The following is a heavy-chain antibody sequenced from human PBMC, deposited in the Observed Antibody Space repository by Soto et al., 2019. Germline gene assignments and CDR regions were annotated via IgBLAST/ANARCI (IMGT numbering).Heavy chain of an antibody. Sequence: SETLSLTCTVSGGSISSYYWSWTRQPPGKGLEWIGYIYYSGSTNYNPSLKSRVTISVDTSKNQFSLKLSSVTAADTAVYYCARYIAAAGNWFDPWGQGTLVTVS. D-gene: IGHD6-13*01. CDR2: IYYSGST. CDR3: ARYIAAAGNWFDP. V-gene: IGHV4-59*01. CDR1: GGSISSYY. J-gene: IGHJ5*02.